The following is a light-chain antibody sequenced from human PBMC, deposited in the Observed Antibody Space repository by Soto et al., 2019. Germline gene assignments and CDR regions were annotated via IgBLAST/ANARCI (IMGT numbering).Light chain of an antibody. CDR1: QSLTSY. J-gene: IGKJ4*01. V-gene: IGKV3-15*01. CDR3: QQYNNWCIS. CDR2: GIS. Sequence: EIVMTQSPATLSVSPGETATLSCRASQSLTSYLAWYQQKPDQAPTLLIYGISTRATDIPAGFSGSGSGPEFTPTIICLQSEVFAVYSCQQYNNWCISFGGGTKVEIK.